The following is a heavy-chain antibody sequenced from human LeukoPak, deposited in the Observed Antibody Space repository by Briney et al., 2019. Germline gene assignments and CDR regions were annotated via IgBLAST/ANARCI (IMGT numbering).Heavy chain of an antibody. Sequence: SETLSLTCTVSGDSISGGGHYWSWIRQHPGKGLEWIGYMYYSGNTYYNPSLKSRVTISVDTSKNQFSLKLSSVTAADTAVYYCARGGQWLAPGPDYWGQGTLVTVSS. CDR1: GDSISGGGHY. J-gene: IGHJ4*02. V-gene: IGHV4-31*03. D-gene: IGHD6-19*01. CDR2: MYYSGNT. CDR3: ARGGQWLAPGPDY.